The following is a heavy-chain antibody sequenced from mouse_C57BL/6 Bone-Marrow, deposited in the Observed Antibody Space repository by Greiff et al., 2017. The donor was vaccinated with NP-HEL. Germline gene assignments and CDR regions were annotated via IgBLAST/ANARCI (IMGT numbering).Heavy chain of an antibody. Sequence: QVQLQQSGAELARPGASVKLSCKASGYTFTSYGISWVKQRTGQGLEWIGEIYPRSGNTYYNEKFKGKATLTADKSSSTAYMELRSLTSEDSAVYFCASYRDYWGQGTTLTVSS. D-gene: IGHD2-12*01. CDR1: GYTFTSYG. CDR2: IYPRSGNT. CDR3: ASYRDY. V-gene: IGHV1-81*01. J-gene: IGHJ2*01.